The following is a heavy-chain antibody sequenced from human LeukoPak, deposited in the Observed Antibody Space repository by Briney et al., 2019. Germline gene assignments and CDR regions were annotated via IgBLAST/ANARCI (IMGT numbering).Heavy chain of an antibody. Sequence: SETLSLTCTVSGGSINSGNYYWSWIRQPAGKGLEWIGRIYTSGSTNYSPSLKSRLTISIDTSKNQFSLKLSSVTAADTAVYYCARGGYCGGDCYFYYWGQGTLVTVSS. CDR1: GGSINSGNYY. V-gene: IGHV4-61*02. CDR3: ARGGYCGGDCYFYY. J-gene: IGHJ4*02. D-gene: IGHD2-21*02. CDR2: IYTSGST.